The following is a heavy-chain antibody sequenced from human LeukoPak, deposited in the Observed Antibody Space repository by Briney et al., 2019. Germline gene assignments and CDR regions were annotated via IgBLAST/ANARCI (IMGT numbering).Heavy chain of an antibody. CDR1: GYTFTSYG. CDR3: ARGVGYSYGYRVAYYYFDY. Sequence: ASVKVSCKASGYTFTSYGISWVRQAPGQGLEWMGWISAYNGNTNYAKKLQGRVTMTTDTSTSTAYMELRSLRSDDTAVYYCARGVGYSYGYRVAYYYFDYWGQGTLVTVSS. V-gene: IGHV1-18*01. J-gene: IGHJ4*02. D-gene: IGHD5-18*01. CDR2: ISAYNGNT.